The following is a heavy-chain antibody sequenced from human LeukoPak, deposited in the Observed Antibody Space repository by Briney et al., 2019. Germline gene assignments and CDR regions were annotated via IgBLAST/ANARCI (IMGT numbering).Heavy chain of an antibody. Sequence: ASVKVSCKASGYTFTSYDINWVRQATGQGLEWMGWMNPNSGNTGYAQKFQGRVTMTRDTSISTAYMELSRLRSDDTAVYYCASHDDYDTHFDYWGQGTLVTVSS. CDR2: MNPNSGNT. CDR1: GYTFTSYD. CDR3: ASHDDYDTHFDY. D-gene: IGHD4-17*01. J-gene: IGHJ4*02. V-gene: IGHV1-8*02.